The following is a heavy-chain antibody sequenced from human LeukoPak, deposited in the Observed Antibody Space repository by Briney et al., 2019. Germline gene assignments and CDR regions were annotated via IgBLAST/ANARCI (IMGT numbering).Heavy chain of an antibody. CDR2: IYHSGST. D-gene: IGHD3-10*01. CDR3: ARHPPRGEYSWFDP. CDR1: GDSIIISTYY. V-gene: IGHV4-39*01. J-gene: IGHJ5*02. Sequence: PSETLSLTCTVSGDSIIISTYYWAWIRQPPGKGLEWIGSIYHSGSTYYNSSLKSRVSISVDTSKNQFSLKLGSVTAADTAVYFCARHPPRGEYSWFDPWGQGTLVTVSS.